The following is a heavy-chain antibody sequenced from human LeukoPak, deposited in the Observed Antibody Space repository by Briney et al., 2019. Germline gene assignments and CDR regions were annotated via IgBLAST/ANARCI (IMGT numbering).Heavy chain of an antibody. Sequence: GASVKVSCKASGGTFSSYAISWVRQAPGQGLEWMGGIIPTFGTANYAQKFQGRVTITTDESTSTAYMELSSLRSEDTAVYYCARGVLRYSSLYYFDYWGQGTLVTVSS. J-gene: IGHJ4*02. CDR2: IIPTFGTA. V-gene: IGHV1-69*05. D-gene: IGHD6-13*01. CDR1: GGTFSSYA. CDR3: ARGVLRYSSLYYFDY.